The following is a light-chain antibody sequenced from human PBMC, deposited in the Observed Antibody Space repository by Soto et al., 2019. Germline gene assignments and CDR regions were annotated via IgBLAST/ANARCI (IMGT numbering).Light chain of an antibody. CDR1: SSNIGDYF. CDR3: ATWDGSLSVVV. J-gene: IGLJ3*02. CDR2: DNH. V-gene: IGLV1-51*01. Sequence: QAVVTQPPSVSAAPGQSVTISCSGSSSNIGDYFVAWYQQPPGTAPKLLIYDNHKRPSGIPDRFSGSKSGTSATLDITGLQTGDEADYYCATWDGSLSVVVFGGGTKVTVL.